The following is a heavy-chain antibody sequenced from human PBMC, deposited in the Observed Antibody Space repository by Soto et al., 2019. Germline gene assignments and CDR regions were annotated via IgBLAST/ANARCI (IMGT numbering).Heavy chain of an antibody. Sequence: QVQLVESGGGVVQPGRSLRLSCAASGFTFQNYIMHWVRQAPGKGLEWVAVTSYDGGKNFYADSVKGRFTISRDNSKNTLYLQMNSLRAGATAIYYCARVERSGAANYFIDYWGQATLVTVS. CDR3: ARVERSGAANYFIDY. V-gene: IGHV3-30*03. D-gene: IGHD3-10*01. J-gene: IGHJ4*02. CDR2: TSYDGGKN. CDR1: GFTFQNYI.